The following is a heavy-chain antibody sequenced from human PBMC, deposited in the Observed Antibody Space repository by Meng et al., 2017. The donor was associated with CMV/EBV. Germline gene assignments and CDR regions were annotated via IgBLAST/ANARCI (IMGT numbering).Heavy chain of an antibody. CDR2: INHSGST. V-gene: IGHV4-30-4*08. CDR3: ARGGNWFNP. Sequence: QVQLQESGPGLVTPSQPLSLTCTVSGGSISSGYYYWSWIRQPPGKGLEWIGEINHSGSTNYNPSLKSRVTISVDTSKNQFSLKLSSVTAADTAVYYCARGGNWFNPWGQGTLVTVSS. J-gene: IGHJ5*02. CDR1: GGSISSGYYY.